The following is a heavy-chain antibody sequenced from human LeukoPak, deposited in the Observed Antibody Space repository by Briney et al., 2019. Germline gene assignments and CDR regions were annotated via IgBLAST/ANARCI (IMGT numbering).Heavy chain of an antibody. CDR2: ISAYNGNT. CDR3: ARGTGYLPQGGFDY. D-gene: IGHD5-12*01. CDR1: GYTFTSYG. J-gene: IGHJ4*02. V-gene: IGHV1-18*01. Sequence: ASVKVSCKASGYTFTSYGISWVRQAPGQGLEWMGWISAYNGNTNYAQKLQGRITMTTDTSTSTAYIELRSLRSDDTAVYYCARGTGYLPQGGFDYWGQGTLVTVSS.